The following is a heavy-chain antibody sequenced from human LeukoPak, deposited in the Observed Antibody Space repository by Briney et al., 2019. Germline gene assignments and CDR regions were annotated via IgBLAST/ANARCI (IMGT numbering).Heavy chain of an antibody. CDR2: INSDGSST. CDR1: GFTFSNYW. CDR3: ARVSSGSYFGYYYYYMDV. J-gene: IGHJ6*03. Sequence: GGSLRLSCAASGFTFSNYWMHWVRQAPGKGLVWVSRINSDGSSTSHADSVKGRFTISRDNAKNTLYLQMNSLRAEDTAVYYCARVSSGSYFGYYYYYMDVWGKGTTVTASS. D-gene: IGHD1-26*01. V-gene: IGHV3-74*01.